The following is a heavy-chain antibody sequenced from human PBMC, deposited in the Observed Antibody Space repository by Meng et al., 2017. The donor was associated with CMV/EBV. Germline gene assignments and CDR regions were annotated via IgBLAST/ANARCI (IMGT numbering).Heavy chain of an antibody. D-gene: IGHD6-25*01. CDR1: GFTFSSYE. CDR2: IKQDGSEK. J-gene: IGHJ4*02. V-gene: IGHV3-7*01. CDR3: ARESSVFGGLSG. Sequence: GESLKISCAASGFTFSSYEMNWVRQAPGKGLERVANIKQDGSEKYYVDSVKGRFTISRDNAKNSLYLQMNSLRAEDTAVYYCARESSVFGGLSGWGQGTLVTVSS.